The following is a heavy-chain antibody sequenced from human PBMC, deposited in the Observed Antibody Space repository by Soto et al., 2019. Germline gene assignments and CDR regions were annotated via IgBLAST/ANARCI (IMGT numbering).Heavy chain of an antibody. CDR1: GFTFSDYY. J-gene: IGHJ4*02. V-gene: IGHV3-11*01. Sequence: PGGSLRLSCAASGFTFSDYYMSWIRQAPGKGLEWVSYISSSGSTIYYADSVKGRFTIPRDNAKNSLYLQMNSLRAEDTAVYYCASYDSSGYQGSAYWGQGTLVTVSS. CDR3: ASYDSSGYQGSAY. D-gene: IGHD3-22*01. CDR2: ISSSGSTI.